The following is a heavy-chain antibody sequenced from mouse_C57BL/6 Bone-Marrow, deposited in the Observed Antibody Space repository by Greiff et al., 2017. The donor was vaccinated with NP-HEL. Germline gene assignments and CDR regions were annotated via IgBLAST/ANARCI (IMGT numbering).Heavy chain of an antibody. CDR1: GYTFTDYY. V-gene: IGHV1-26*01. Sequence: VQLQQSGPELVKPGASVKISCKASGYTFTDYYMNWVKQSHGKSLEWIGDINPNNGGTSYNQKFKGKATLTVDKSSSTAYMELRSLTSEDSAVYYCARVEGYGAMDYWGQGTSVTVSS. CDR3: ARVEGYGAMDY. D-gene: IGHD2-3*01. CDR2: INPNNGGT. J-gene: IGHJ4*01.